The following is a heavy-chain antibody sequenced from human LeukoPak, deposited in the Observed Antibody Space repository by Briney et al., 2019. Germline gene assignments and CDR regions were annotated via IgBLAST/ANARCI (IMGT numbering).Heavy chain of an antibody. CDR3: ARNNGMDV. J-gene: IGHJ6*02. CDR2: VNRDGSET. V-gene: IGHV3-7*03. CDR1: GFALSSHW. Sequence: GGSLRLSCAASGFALSSHWMTWVRQVPGRGPEWVANVNRDGSETYYLDSVKGRFTISKNNAKNSLYLQMNSLRAEDTALYHCARNNGMDVWGQGTTVIVSS.